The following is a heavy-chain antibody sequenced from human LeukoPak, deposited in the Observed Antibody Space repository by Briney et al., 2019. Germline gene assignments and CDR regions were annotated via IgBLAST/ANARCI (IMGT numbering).Heavy chain of an antibody. V-gene: IGHV4-39*07. D-gene: IGHD1-26*01. CDR3: ARGEYSGSYFVY. CDR2: IYYSGST. CDR1: GGSISSSSYY. J-gene: IGHJ4*02. Sequence: SETLSLTCTVSGGSISSSSYYWGWIRQPPGKGLEWIGSIYYSGSTYYNPSLKSRVTISVDTSKNQFSLKLSSVTAADTAVYYCARGEYSGSYFVYWGQGTLVTVSS.